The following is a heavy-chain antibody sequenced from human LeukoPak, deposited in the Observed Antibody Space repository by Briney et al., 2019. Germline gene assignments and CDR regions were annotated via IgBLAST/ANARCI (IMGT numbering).Heavy chain of an antibody. CDR1: GGSISSSSYY. Sequence: PSETLSLTCTVSGGSISSSSYYWGWIRQPPGKGQEWIGSIYYSGSTYYNPSLKSRVTISVDTSKNQFSLKLSSVTAADTAVYYCARPYGSGSYNWFDPWGQGTLVTVSS. CDR2: IYYSGST. D-gene: IGHD3-10*01. CDR3: ARPYGSGSYNWFDP. J-gene: IGHJ5*02. V-gene: IGHV4-39*01.